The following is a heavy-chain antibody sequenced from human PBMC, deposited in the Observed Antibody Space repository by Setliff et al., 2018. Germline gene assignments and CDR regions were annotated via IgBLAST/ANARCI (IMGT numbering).Heavy chain of an antibody. CDR3: AGQRVVVGAPSWFDP. J-gene: IGHJ5*02. V-gene: IGHV4-38-2*01. D-gene: IGHD2-15*01. CDR2: IFYRGTT. CDR1: GYSISSDYY. Sequence: PSETLSLTCDVSGYSISSDYYWGWIRQPPGRGLEWIGTIFYRGTTYYNLSLKSPVTISLDASKNQFSLTLTSVTAADTAIYYCAGQRVVVGAPSWFDPWGQGTLVTVSS.